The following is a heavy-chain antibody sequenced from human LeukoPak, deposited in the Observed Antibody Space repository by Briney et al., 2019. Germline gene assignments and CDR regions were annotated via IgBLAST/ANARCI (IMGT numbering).Heavy chain of an antibody. Sequence: GGSLRLSGAASGFTFRNYWMSWVRQAPGKGLEWVANIKQDGSEKYYVDSGKGRFTISRDNAKNSLYLQMNSLRAEDTAVYYCARRDYYFDYWGQGTLVTVSS. CDR2: IKQDGSEK. CDR1: GFTFRNYW. V-gene: IGHV3-7*01. D-gene: IGHD2-21*02. CDR3: ARRDYYFDY. J-gene: IGHJ4*02.